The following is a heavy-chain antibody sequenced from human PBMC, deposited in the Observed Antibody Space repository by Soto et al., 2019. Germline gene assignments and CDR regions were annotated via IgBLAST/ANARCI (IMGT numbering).Heavy chain of an antibody. CDR3: ATTRSYDYYYGMDV. V-gene: IGHV1-69*13. J-gene: IGHJ6*02. CDR1: GGTFSSYA. Sequence: SVKVSCKASGGTFSSYAISWVRQAPGQGLEWMGGIIPIFGTANYAQKFQGRVTITADESTSTAYMELSSLRSEDTAVYYCATTRSYDYYYGMDVWGQGTTVTVSS. D-gene: IGHD1-26*01. CDR2: IIPIFGTA.